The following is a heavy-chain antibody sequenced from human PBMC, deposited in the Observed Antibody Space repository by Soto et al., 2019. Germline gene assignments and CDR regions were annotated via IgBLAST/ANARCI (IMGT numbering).Heavy chain of an antibody. Sequence: ASVKVSCKASGYTFTGYYMHWVRQAPGQGLEWMGWINPNSGGTNYAQKFQGWVTMTRDTSISTAYMELSRLRSDDAAVYYCARDISYGSGHAFDIWGQGTMVTVSS. D-gene: IGHD3-10*01. CDR1: GYTFTGYY. V-gene: IGHV1-2*04. CDR3: ARDISYGSGHAFDI. CDR2: INPNSGGT. J-gene: IGHJ3*02.